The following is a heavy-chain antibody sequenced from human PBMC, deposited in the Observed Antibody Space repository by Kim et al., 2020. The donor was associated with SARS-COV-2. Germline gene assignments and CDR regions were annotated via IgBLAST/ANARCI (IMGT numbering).Heavy chain of an antibody. CDR2: ISAYNGNT. J-gene: IGHJ5*02. CDR3: AREYDYVWGSYRSGRYWFDP. V-gene: IGHV1-18*04. CDR1: GYTFTSYG. Sequence: ASVKVSCKASGYTFTSYGISWVRQAPGQGLEWMGWISAYNGNTNYAQKLQGRVTMTTDTSTSTAYMELRSLRSDDTAVYYCAREYDYVWGSYRSGRYWFDPWGQGTLVTVSS. D-gene: IGHD3-16*02.